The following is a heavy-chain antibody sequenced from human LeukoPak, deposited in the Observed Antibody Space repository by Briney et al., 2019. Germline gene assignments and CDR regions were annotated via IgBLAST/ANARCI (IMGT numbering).Heavy chain of an antibody. V-gene: IGHV3-21*01. D-gene: IGHD3-3*01. Sequence: GGSLRLSCAASGFTFSSYSMNWVRQAPGKGLEWVSSISSRSSYIYYADSVKGRFTISRDNAKNSLYLQMNSLRAEDTAVYYCARSDFPYGMDVWGQGTTVTVSS. J-gene: IGHJ6*02. CDR2: ISSRSSYI. CDR1: GFTFSSYS. CDR3: ARSDFPYGMDV.